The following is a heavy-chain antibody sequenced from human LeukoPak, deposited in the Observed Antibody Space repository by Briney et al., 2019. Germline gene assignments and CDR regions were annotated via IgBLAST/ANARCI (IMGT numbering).Heavy chain of an antibody. CDR1: GFTFSSYS. Sequence: GGSLRLSCAASGFTFSSYSMNWVRQAPGKGLEWVSSISSSSSYIYYADSVEGRFTISRDNAKNSLYLQMNSLRAEDTAVYYCARDGGDIVVVPAAKGRYYCYGMDVWGQGTTVTVSS. D-gene: IGHD2-2*01. CDR2: ISSSSSYI. CDR3: ARDGGDIVVVPAAKGRYYCYGMDV. V-gene: IGHV3-21*01. J-gene: IGHJ6*02.